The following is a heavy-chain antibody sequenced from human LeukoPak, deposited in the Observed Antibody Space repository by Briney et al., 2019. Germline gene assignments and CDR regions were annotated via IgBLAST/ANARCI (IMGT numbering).Heavy chain of an antibody. CDR1: GGSISSYY. Sequence: SETLSLTCTVSGGSISSYYWSWIRQPAGKGLEWIGRIYTSGSTNYNPSLKSRVTMSVDTSKNQSSLKLSSVTAADTAVYYCARVFHYYDSSGYYYTYYFDYWGQGTLVTVSS. CDR3: ARVFHYYDSSGYYYTYYFDY. CDR2: IYTSGST. V-gene: IGHV4-4*07. J-gene: IGHJ4*02. D-gene: IGHD3-22*01.